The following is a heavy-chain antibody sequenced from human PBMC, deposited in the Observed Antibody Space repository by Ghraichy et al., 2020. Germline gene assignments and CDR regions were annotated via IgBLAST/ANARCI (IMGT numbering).Heavy chain of an antibody. CDR3: ARELRGVADN. CDR1: GGSIIINSYH. CDR2: VYYMGNT. J-gene: IGHJ4*02. D-gene: IGHD3-10*01. V-gene: IGHV4-39*02. Sequence: SETLSLTCTVSGGSIIINSYHWAWIRQPPGKGLEWIGSVYYMGNTYYKPSLKSRVTISVDTSKNQFSLRLSSVSAADTAVYYCARELRGVADNWGQGTLVTVSS.